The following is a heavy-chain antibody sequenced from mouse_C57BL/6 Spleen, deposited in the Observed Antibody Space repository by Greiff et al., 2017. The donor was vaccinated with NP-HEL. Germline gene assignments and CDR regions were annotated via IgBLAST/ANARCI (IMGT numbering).Heavy chain of an antibody. V-gene: IGHV1-82*01. CDR3: ARKDYYGSSYGDFGV. Sequence: QVQLQQSGPELVKPGASVKISCKASGYAFSSSWMNWVKQRPGKGLEWIGRIYPGDGDTNYNGKFKGKATLTADKSSSTAYMQLSSLTSEDSAVYVCARKDYYGSSYGDFGVWGTGTTVTVSS. CDR1: GYAFSSSW. CDR2: IYPGDGDT. J-gene: IGHJ1*03. D-gene: IGHD1-1*01.